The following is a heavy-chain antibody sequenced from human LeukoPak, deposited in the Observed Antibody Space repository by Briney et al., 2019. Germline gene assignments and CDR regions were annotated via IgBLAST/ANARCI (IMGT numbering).Heavy chain of an antibody. CDR1: GFTFSSHG. J-gene: IGHJ6*02. CDR2: IWYDGSNK. D-gene: IGHD3-22*01. CDR3: AIDAVKSSGYYIYYYYYGMDV. V-gene: IGHV3-33*01. Sequence: PGRSLRLSCAASGFTFSSHGMHWVRQAPGKGLEWVAVIWYDGSNKYYADSVKGRFTISRDNSKNTLYLQMNSLRAEDTAVYYCAIDAVKSSGYYIYYYYYGMDVWGQGTTVTVSS.